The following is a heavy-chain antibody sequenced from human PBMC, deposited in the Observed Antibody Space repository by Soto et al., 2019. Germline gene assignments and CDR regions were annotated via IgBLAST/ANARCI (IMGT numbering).Heavy chain of an antibody. CDR1: GGTFSSYA. J-gene: IGHJ4*02. CDR2: IIPIFGTA. Sequence: QVQLVQSGAEVKKPGSSVKVSCKASGGTFSSYAISWVRQAPGQGLEWMGGIIPIFGTANYAQKFQGRVTITADESTSPAYMELSSLRSEDTAVYYWARGGWSTVTTGVYYFDYWGQGTLVTVSS. CDR3: ARGGWSTVTTGVYYFDY. D-gene: IGHD4-17*01. V-gene: IGHV1-69*12.